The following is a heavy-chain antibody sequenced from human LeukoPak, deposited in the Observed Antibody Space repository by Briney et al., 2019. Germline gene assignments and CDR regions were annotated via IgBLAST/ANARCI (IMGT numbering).Heavy chain of an antibody. V-gene: IGHV4-34*01. CDR1: AGSFSGYY. CDR2: IKHSGST. CDR3: ARERYYDFWSGYCTEYYFDY. J-gene: IGHJ4*02. Sequence: SQALSLTWAVYAGSFSGYYWSWIRQPPGKGPEWLGEIKHSGSTNYNPSLKSRVTISVDTSKNQFSLKLSSVTAADTAVYYCARERYYDFWSGYCTEYYFDYWGQGTLVTVSS. D-gene: IGHD3-3*01.